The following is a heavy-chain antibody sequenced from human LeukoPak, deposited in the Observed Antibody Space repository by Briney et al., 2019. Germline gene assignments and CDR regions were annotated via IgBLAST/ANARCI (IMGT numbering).Heavy chain of an antibody. CDR3: AKDRTIVATSRYYYMDV. CDR1: GFTFSSYG. V-gene: IGHV3-30*02. CDR2: IRYDGSNK. Sequence: QPGGSLRLSCAASGFTFSSYGMHWVRQAPGKGLEWVAFIRYDGSNKYYADSVKGRFTISRDNSKNTLYLQMNSLRAEDTAVYYCAKDRTIVATSRYYYMDVWGKGTTVTVSS. D-gene: IGHD5-12*01. J-gene: IGHJ6*03.